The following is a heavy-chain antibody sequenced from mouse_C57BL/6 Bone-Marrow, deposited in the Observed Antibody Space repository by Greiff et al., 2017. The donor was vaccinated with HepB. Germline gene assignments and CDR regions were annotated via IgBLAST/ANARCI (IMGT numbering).Heavy chain of an antibody. Sequence: VQLVESGAELARPGASVKLSCKASGYTFTSYGISWVKQRTGQGLEWIGEIYPRSGNTYYNEKFKGKATLTADKSSSTAYMELRSLTSEDSAVYFCVYDGYLTGFAYWGQGTLVTVSA. D-gene: IGHD2-3*01. CDR3: VYDGYLTGFAY. J-gene: IGHJ3*01. V-gene: IGHV1-81*01. CDR1: GYTFTSYG. CDR2: IYPRSGNT.